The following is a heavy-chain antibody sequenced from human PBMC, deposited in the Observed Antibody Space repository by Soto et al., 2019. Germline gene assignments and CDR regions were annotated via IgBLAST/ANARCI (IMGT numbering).Heavy chain of an antibody. J-gene: IGHJ5*02. Sequence: SETLSLTCTVSGGSISSYYWSWIRQPPGKGLEWIGYIYYSGSTNYNPSLKSRVTISVDTSKNQFSLKLSSVAAADTAVYYCARDHRAYLDPWGQGTLVTVSS. CDR1: GGSISSYY. CDR2: IYYSGST. CDR3: ARDHRAYLDP. V-gene: IGHV4-59*01. D-gene: IGHD2-2*02.